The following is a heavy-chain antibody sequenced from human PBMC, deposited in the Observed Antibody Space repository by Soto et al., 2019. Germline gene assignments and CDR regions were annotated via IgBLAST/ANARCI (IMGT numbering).Heavy chain of an antibody. CDR1: GYTFTSYG. Sequence: GASVKVSCKASGYTFTSYGISWVRQAPGQGLEWMGWISAYNGNTNYAQKLQGRVTMTTDTSTSTAYMELRSLRSDDTAVYYCARAPQRSQVKNYDILTGYNDYWGQGTLVTVSS. J-gene: IGHJ4*02. CDR3: ARAPQRSQVKNYDILTGYNDY. CDR2: ISAYNGNT. D-gene: IGHD3-9*01. V-gene: IGHV1-18*01.